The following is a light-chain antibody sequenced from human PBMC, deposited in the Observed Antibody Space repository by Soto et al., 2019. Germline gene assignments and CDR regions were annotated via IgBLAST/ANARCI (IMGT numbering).Light chain of an antibody. CDR2: RTS. CDR1: QSISSN. J-gene: IGKJ4*01. Sequence: VMTHSPATLSVSPWYRSTLSFSSSQSISSNLAWYQQKPGQAPRLLMFRTSTRATGVPARFSGSGSGTEFNITISSLQSEDFAVYYCQQYNNWPRATFGGGTKVDIK. V-gene: IGKV3-15*01. CDR3: QQYNNWPRAT.